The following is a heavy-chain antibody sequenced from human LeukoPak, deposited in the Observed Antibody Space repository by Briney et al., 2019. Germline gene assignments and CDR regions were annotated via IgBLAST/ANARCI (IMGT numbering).Heavy chain of an antibody. CDR1: GYTFTCYY. Sequence: ASVKVSCKASGYTFTCYYMHWVRQAPGQGLEWMGWINPNSGGTNYAQKFQGRVTMTRDTSISTAYMELSRLRSDDTAVYYCARRMTTVTTPDYWGQGTLVTVSS. J-gene: IGHJ4*02. V-gene: IGHV1-2*02. CDR3: ARRMTTVTTPDY. D-gene: IGHD4-17*01. CDR2: INPNSGGT.